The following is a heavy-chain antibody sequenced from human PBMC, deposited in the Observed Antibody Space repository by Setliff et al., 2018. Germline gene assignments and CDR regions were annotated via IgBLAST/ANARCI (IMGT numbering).Heavy chain of an antibody. J-gene: IGHJ4*02. CDR2: TYADGTT. V-gene: IGHV3-53*01. CDR1: GFIVSNNE. D-gene: IGHD3-10*01. CDR3: RLWFGETSRDY. Sequence: LRLSCAASGFIVSNNEMSWVRQAPGKGLEWVSVTYADGTTNYADSVKGRFTISRDNSKNALYLQMNSLRAEDTAVYYCRLWFGETSRDYWGQGTLVTVSS.